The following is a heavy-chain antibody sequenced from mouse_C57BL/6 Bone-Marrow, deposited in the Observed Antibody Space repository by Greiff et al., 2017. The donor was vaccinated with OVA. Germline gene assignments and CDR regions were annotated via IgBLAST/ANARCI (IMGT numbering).Heavy chain of an antibody. CDR1: GYTFTDYY. Sequence: EVKLVESGPVLVKPGASVKMSCKASGYTFTDYYMNWVKQSHGKSLEWIGVINPYNGGTSYNQKFKGKATLTVDKSSSTAYMELNSLTSEDSAVYYCANPAMDYWGQGTSVTVSS. J-gene: IGHJ4*01. V-gene: IGHV1-19*01. CDR2: INPYNGGT. CDR3: ANPAMDY.